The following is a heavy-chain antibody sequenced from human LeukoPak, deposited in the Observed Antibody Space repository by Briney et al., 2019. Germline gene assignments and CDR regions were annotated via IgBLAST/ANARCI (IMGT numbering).Heavy chain of an antibody. CDR3: ARNKWGDYTGSDY. CDR2: IYSGGRT. CDR1: GFTVSTNY. J-gene: IGHJ4*02. D-gene: IGHD4-17*01. V-gene: IGHV3-53*01. Sequence: GGSLRLSCAASGFTVSTNYMNWVRQAPGKGLEWVSVIYSGGRTYYADSVKGRFTISRDNSKNTLYLQMNSLRVEDTAVYYCARNKWGDYTGSDYWGQGTLVTVSS.